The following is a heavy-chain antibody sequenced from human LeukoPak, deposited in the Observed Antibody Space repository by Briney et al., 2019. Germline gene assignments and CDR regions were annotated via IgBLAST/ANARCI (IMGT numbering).Heavy chain of an antibody. Sequence: GRSLRLSCAASGFTFSSYGMHWVRQAPGKGLEWVAVISYDGSNKYYADSVKGRFTVSRDNAKSSLYLQMNSLRAEDTAIYYCARVYGGSSGWYSFDYWGQGTLVTVSS. CDR2: ISYDGSNK. J-gene: IGHJ4*02. CDR3: ARVYGGSSGWYSFDY. CDR1: GFTFSSYG. D-gene: IGHD6-19*01. V-gene: IGHV3-30*03.